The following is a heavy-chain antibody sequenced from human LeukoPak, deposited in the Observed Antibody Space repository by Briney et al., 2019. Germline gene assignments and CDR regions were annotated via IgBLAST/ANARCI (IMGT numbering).Heavy chain of an antibody. Sequence: PGGSLRLSCAASGFTFSSYAMSWVRQAPGKGLEWVSAISGSGGSTYYADSVKGRFTISRDNSKNTLYLQMNSLRAEDTAVYYCAKALYYDSSGFPHGFDYWGQGTLVTVSS. CDR3: AKALYYDSSGFPHGFDY. J-gene: IGHJ4*02. CDR2: ISGSGGST. CDR1: GFTFSSYA. D-gene: IGHD3-22*01. V-gene: IGHV3-23*01.